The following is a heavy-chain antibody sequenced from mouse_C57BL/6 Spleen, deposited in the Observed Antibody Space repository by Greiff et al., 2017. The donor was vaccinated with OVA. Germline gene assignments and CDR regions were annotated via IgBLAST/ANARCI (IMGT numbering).Heavy chain of an antibody. J-gene: IGHJ2*01. CDR1: GFNIKDDY. Sequence: EVKLVESGAELVRPGASVKLSCTASGFNIKDDYMHWVKQRPEQGLEWIGWIDPENGDTEYASKFQGKATITADTSSNTAYLQLSSLTSEDTAVYYCTTYANYYGSSYDYWGQGTTLTVSS. CDR3: TTYANYYGSSYDY. CDR2: IDPENGDT. D-gene: IGHD1-1*01. V-gene: IGHV14-4*01.